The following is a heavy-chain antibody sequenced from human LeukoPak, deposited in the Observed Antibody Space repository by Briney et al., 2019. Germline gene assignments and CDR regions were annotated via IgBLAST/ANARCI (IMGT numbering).Heavy chain of an antibody. Sequence: PSETLSLTCAVYGGSLSGYYWSWIRQPPGKGLEWIGEINHSGSTNYNPSLKSRVTISVDTSKNQFSLKLSSVTAADTAVYYCARVTPRGYSYGDFDYWGQGTLVTVSS. J-gene: IGHJ4*02. CDR1: GGSLSGYY. V-gene: IGHV4-34*01. CDR2: INHSGST. D-gene: IGHD5-18*01. CDR3: ARVTPRGYSYGDFDY.